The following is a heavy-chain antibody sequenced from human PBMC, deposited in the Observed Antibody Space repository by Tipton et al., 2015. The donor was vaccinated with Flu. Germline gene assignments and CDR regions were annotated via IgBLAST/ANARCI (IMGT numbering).Heavy chain of an antibody. V-gene: IGHV3-23*01. J-gene: IGHJ4*02. CDR3: ARPGGPAAINPFSYFDF. CDR1: GITFSSYA. Sequence: SLRLSCTASGITFSSYAMSWVRQAPGKGLEWVSSIVRSGINTYYADSVKGRFTISRDNSKNTLYLQMNSLGAEDTAMYYCARPGGPAAINPFSYFDFWGQGTLVTVSS. D-gene: IGHD2-2*01. CDR2: IVRSGINT.